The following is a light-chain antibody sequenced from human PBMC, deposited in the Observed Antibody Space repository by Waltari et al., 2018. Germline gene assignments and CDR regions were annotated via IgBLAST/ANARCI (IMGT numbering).Light chain of an antibody. CDR2: KAS. V-gene: IGKV1-5*03. CDR1: QSSSIW. CDR3: QQYNSHFHVT. Sequence: DIQMTQSPSTLSASVRNTVTITCRASQSSSIWLAWYQQKPGKATKLLIYKASSLESAVPSRFSGSGSGTEFTLTISRLQPDDFANYYCQQYNSHFHVTFGQGTKVEIK. J-gene: IGKJ1*01.